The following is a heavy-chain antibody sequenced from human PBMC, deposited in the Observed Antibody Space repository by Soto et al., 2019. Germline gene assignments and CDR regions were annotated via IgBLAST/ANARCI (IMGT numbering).Heavy chain of an antibody. CDR1: GFTFSSYW. V-gene: IGHV3-7*01. Sequence: EVQLVESGGGLVQPGGSLRLSCVDSGFTFSSYWMSWVRQAPVKGLEWVGNIKQDGSKENYVDSLKGRFTISRDNAKNSMYLQMNSLRAEDTAVYYCARIAATGRGWDVWGQGTTVVVSS. CDR2: IKQDGSKE. J-gene: IGHJ6*02. CDR3: ARIAATGRGWDV. D-gene: IGHD6-13*01.